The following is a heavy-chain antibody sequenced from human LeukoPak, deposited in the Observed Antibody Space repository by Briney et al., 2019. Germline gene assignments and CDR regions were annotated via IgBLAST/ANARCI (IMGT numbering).Heavy chain of an antibody. CDR2: MYYTGST. Sequence: SETLSLTCGVYGGSLSDYYWGWIRQPPGKGLDWIGSMYYTGSTYYNLSLKSRVSISVDTSKNQFSLRLSSVTAADTAVYYCARTLTPLRTGFDYWGQGTLVTVSS. CDR3: ARTLTPLRTGFDY. J-gene: IGHJ4*02. V-gene: IGHV4-34*01. CDR1: GGSLSDYY. D-gene: IGHD4-11*01.